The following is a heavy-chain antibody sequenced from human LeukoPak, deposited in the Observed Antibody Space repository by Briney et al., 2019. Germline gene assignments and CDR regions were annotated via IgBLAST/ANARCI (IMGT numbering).Heavy chain of an antibody. CDR2: ISGYNGNT. CDR3: ARDYCSSTSCYFDY. D-gene: IGHD2-2*01. V-gene: IGHV1-18*01. J-gene: IGHJ4*02. CDR1: DYTFSNYG. Sequence: ASVKVSCKASDYTFSNYGISWVRQAPRQGLEWMGWISGYNGNTNYAQKLQGRVTMTTDTSTSTAYMELRSLRSDDTAVYYCARDYCSSTSCYFDYWGQGTLVTVSS.